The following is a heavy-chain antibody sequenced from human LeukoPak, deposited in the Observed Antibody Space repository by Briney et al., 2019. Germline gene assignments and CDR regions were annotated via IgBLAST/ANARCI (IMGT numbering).Heavy chain of an antibody. D-gene: IGHD3-22*01. CDR1: GFTYDDYG. V-gene: IGHV3-20*04. Sequence: GGSLTLSCAASGFTYDDYGMSWVRQAPGKGLEWVSGINWNGGSTGYADSVKGRFTISRDNAKNSLYLQMNSLRGEDTALYYCARATYYYDSSGYYYDVYFDYWGQGTLVTVSS. CDR3: ARATYYYDSSGYYYDVYFDY. CDR2: INWNGGST. J-gene: IGHJ4*02.